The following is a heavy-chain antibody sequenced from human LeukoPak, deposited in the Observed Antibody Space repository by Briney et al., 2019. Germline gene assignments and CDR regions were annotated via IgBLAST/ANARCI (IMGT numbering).Heavy chain of an antibody. Sequence: GGSLRLSCAASGYTFSRYWMHWVRQGPGKGLVWVSYISSSSSTIYYADSVKGRFTISRDNAKNSLYLQMNSLRDEDTAVYYCARASYYDFWSGYSSDYYYYMDVWGKGTTVTVSS. CDR2: ISSSSSTI. CDR1: GYTFSRYW. CDR3: ARASYYDFWSGYSSDYYYYMDV. J-gene: IGHJ6*03. V-gene: IGHV3-48*02. D-gene: IGHD3-3*01.